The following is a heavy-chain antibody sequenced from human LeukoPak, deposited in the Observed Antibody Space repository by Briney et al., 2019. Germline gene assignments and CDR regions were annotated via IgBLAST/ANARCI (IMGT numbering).Heavy chain of an antibody. J-gene: IGHJ4*02. V-gene: IGHV3-21*01. CDR3: ARGVYVGGSGYYFY. Sequence: GGSLRLSCAASGFTFSSYSMNWVRQAPGKGLEWVSSLSSSSSYIYYADSVKGRFTISRDNAKNSLYLQMNSLRAEDTAVYYCARGVYVGGSGYYFYWGQGTLVTVSS. CDR1: GFTFSSYS. CDR2: LSSSSSYI. D-gene: IGHD3-3*01.